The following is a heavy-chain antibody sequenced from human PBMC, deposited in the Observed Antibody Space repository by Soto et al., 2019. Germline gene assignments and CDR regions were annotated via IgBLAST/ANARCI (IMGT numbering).Heavy chain of an antibody. CDR1: GYSFAGYW. CDR2: IDTSDSPT. CDR3: ARQIYDSDTGPNFQYYFDS. D-gene: IGHD3-22*01. Sequence: GESLKISCKGSGYSFAGYWITWVRQKPGKGLEWMGRIDTSDSPTYYSPSFRVHVTISATKSITTVFLQWSSLRASDTAMYYCARQIYDSDTGPNFQYYFDSWGQGTPVTVSS. V-gene: IGHV5-10-1*01. J-gene: IGHJ4*02.